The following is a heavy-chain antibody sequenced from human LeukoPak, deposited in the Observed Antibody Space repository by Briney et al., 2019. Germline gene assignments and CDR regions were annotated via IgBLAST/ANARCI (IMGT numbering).Heavy chain of an antibody. Sequence: GGSLRLSCAASAFTFSSYSMNWVRQAPGKGLEWVSSISSSGSYIYYADSVKGRFTISRDNAKNSLSLQMNSLKVEDTAVYYRARDHNGPYTFDYWGQGTLVTVSS. D-gene: IGHD2-2*02. J-gene: IGHJ4*02. CDR3: ARDHNGPYTFDY. CDR1: AFTFSSYS. CDR2: ISSSGSYI. V-gene: IGHV3-21*01.